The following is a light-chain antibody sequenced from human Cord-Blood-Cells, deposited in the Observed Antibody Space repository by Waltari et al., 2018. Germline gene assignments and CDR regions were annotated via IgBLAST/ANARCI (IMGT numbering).Light chain of an antibody. CDR1: SSDVGGYNY. V-gene: IGLV2-14*01. J-gene: IGLJ1*01. CDR2: DVS. Sequence: QSALTQPASVSGSPGQSSTFSCTGTSSDVGGYNYVSWYQQHPGKPPKLIIYDVSKRPSGVSNRFCCSTYGNTASLTISGLQAEDAADYYCTSYTSSSTFVFGTGTKVTVL. CDR3: TSYTSSSTFV.